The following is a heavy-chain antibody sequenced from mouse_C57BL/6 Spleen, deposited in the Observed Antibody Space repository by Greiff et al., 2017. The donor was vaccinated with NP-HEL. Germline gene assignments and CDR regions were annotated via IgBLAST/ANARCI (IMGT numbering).Heavy chain of an antibody. J-gene: IGHJ2*01. CDR2: INPSTGGT. CDR3: ARWGYSYFDY. V-gene: IGHV1-42*01. CDR1: GYSFTGYY. D-gene: IGHD2-3*01. Sequence: VQLQQSGPELVKPGASVKISCKASGYSFTGYYMNWVKQSPEKSLEWIGEINPSTGGTTYNQKFKAKATLTVDKSSSTAYMQLKSLTSEDSAVYYCARWGYSYFDYWGQGTTLTVSS.